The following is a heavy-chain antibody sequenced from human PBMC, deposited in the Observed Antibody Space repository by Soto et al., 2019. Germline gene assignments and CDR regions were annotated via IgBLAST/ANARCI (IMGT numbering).Heavy chain of an antibody. CDR3: ARHKDGALDY. V-gene: IGHV4-34*01. Sequence: SETLSLTCAVYGGSFSGYYWSWIRQPPGKGLEWIGEINHSGSTNYNPSLKSRVTISVDTSKNQFSLKLSSVTAADTAVYYCARHKDGALDYWGQGTLVTVSS. CDR2: INHSGST. D-gene: IGHD4-17*01. CDR1: GGSFSGYY. J-gene: IGHJ4*02.